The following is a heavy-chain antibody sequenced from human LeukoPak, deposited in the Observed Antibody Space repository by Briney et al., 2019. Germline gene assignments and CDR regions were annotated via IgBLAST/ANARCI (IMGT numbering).Heavy chain of an antibody. D-gene: IGHD5-18*01. CDR1: GYTFTGYY. Sequence: GASVKVSCKASGYTFTGYYMHWVRQAPGQGLEWMGWINPNSGGTNYAQKFQGRVTMTRDTSISTAYMELSRLRSDDTAVYYCARPLGHSYGLTLDYWGQGTLVTVSS. J-gene: IGHJ4*02. CDR3: ARPLGHSYGLTLDY. CDR2: INPNSGGT. V-gene: IGHV1-2*02.